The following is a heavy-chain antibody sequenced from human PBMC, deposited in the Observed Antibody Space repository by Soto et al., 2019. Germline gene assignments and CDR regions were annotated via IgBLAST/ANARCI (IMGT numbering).Heavy chain of an antibody. D-gene: IGHD3-3*01. J-gene: IGHJ6*02. Sequence: PGGSLRLSCAASGFTFSSYGMHWVRQAPGKGLEWVAVISYDGSNKYYADSVKGRFTISRDNSKNTLYLQMNSLRAEDTAVYYCAKDLDYDFWSGYYVSYYSYGMDVWGQGTTVTVS. CDR2: ISYDGSNK. CDR1: GFTFSSYG. V-gene: IGHV3-30*18. CDR3: AKDLDYDFWSGYYVSYYSYGMDV.